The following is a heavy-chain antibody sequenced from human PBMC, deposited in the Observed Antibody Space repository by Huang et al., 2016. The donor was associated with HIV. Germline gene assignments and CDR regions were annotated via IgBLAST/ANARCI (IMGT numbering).Heavy chain of an antibody. Sequence: QLLLQESGPGLVKPSEALALTCAVSGGSIRSSDYHWGWIRQTPGQGLEGIGGIYYKGSTHYRPSRNRRVTIAVDTSKNLCFLNLTAMTAADTAVYYCARHREGPVAYYSGWGSHLNYMDVWGRGRTVVVSS. V-gene: IGHV4-39*01. CDR3: ARHREGPVAYYSGWGSHLNYMDV. D-gene: IGHD3-10*01. CDR2: IYYKGST. CDR1: GGSIRSSDYH. J-gene: IGHJ6*03.